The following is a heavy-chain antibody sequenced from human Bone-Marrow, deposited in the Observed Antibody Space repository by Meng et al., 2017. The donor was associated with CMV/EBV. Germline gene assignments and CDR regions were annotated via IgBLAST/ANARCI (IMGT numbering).Heavy chain of an antibody. CDR1: GDTVSSNTAA. Sequence: SQTLSLTCALSGDTVSSNTAACNWIRQTPSRGLEWLGRTYYRSKWYNDYAVSVKSRITINPDTSKNQFCLQLNSVSPEETAVYYCARDSPAYCGGDCYSNGMDVWGQGTPITVSS. V-gene: IGHV6-1*01. D-gene: IGHD2-21*01. CDR3: ARDSPAYCGGDCYSNGMDV. CDR2: TYYRSKWYN. J-gene: IGHJ6*02.